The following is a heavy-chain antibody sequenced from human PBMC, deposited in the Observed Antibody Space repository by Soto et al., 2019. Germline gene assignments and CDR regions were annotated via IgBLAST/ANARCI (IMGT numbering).Heavy chain of an antibody. Sequence: SETLSLTCTVSGGSISSGDYYWSWIRQPPGKGLEWIGYIYYSGSTYYNPSLKSRVTISVDTSKNQFSLKLSSVTAADTAVYYCARGRGYYYFDDWGQGTLVPVSS. D-gene: IGHD3-22*01. CDR3: ARGRGYYYFDD. J-gene: IGHJ4*02. CDR1: GGSISSGDYY. V-gene: IGHV4-30-4*02. CDR2: IYYSGST.